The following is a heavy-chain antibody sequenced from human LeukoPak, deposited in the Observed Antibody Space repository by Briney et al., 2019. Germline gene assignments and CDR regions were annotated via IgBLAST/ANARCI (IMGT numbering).Heavy chain of an antibody. CDR2: INTNTGNP. D-gene: IGHD6-19*01. V-gene: IGHV7-4-1*02. J-gene: IGHJ6*02. CDR1: GYTFTSYA. CDR3: ARDRSSGWYDYYYGMDV. Sequence: ASVKVSCKASGYTFTSYATNWVRQAPGQGLEWMGWINTNTGNPTYAQGFTGRFVFSLDTSVSTAYLQISSLKAEDTAVYYCARDRSSGWYDYYYGMDVWGQGTTATVSS.